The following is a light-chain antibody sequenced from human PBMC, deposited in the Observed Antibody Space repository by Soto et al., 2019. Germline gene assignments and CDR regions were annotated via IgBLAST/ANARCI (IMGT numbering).Light chain of an antibody. V-gene: IGKV2-28*01. CDR1: QSLLHSNGHTY. Sequence: DIVMTQSPLSLPVTPGEPASISCKSSQSLLHSNGHTYLGWYLLKPGQSPLLLIYLASNRASGVPDMFSLSRSGKGYTLKTSRVDAEDDRNYFCVQSLQIPRTSDHETTVQIK. CDR2: LAS. J-gene: IGKJ1*01. CDR3: VQSLQIPRT.